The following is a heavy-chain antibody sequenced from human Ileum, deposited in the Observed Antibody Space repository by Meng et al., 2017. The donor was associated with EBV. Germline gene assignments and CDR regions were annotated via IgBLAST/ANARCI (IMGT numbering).Heavy chain of an antibody. V-gene: IGHV4-59*01. CDR2: ICYSGNA. D-gene: IGHD6-19*01. CDR3: ARTRGSAGAGADP. Sequence: QVQLEETGAGLVKPSEPLSCTCTVSGGSLSGYYWSWIRQRPGKGLEWIRYICYSGNANYNPSLKSRLRLSVDTSKNQFSLNLDSVTATDTAVYYCARTRGSAGAGADPWGQGTLVTASS. CDR1: GGSLSGYY. J-gene: IGHJ5*02.